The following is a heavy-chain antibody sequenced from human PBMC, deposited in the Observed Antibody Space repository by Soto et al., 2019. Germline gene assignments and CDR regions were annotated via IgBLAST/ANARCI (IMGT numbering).Heavy chain of an antibody. CDR2: IYYSGTT. CDR3: ARREIQGPIDY. J-gene: IGHJ4*02. Sequence: PSETLSLTCAVSGYSISSSNWWGWIRQPPGKGLEGIGYIYYSGTTYYNPSLKSRGTMSVDTSKNQFSLKLTSVTAVDTAVYYCARREIQGPIDYWGQGTLVTVSS. CDR1: GYSISSSNW. D-gene: IGHD1-26*01. V-gene: IGHV4-28*01.